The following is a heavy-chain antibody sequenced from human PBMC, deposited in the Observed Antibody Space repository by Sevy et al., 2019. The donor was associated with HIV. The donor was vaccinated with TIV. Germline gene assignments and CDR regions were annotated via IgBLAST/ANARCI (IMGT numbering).Heavy chain of an antibody. CDR1: GFTLSDYY. Sequence: GGSLRLSCAASGFTLSDYYMTWIRQAPGKGLEWLSYISSSGSTISYADSVKGRFTISRDNVKNSLYLQMNSLRAEDTAVYYCARARGYSGYDWGNWFDPWGQGTLVTVSS. CDR2: ISSSGSTI. V-gene: IGHV3-11*04. J-gene: IGHJ5*02. CDR3: ARARGYSGYDWGNWFDP. D-gene: IGHD5-12*01.